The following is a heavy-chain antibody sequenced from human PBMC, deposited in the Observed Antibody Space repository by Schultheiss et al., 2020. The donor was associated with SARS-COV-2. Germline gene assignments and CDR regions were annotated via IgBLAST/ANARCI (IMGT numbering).Heavy chain of an antibody. Sequence: SETLSLTCTVSGGSISYNYWSWIRQPPGKGLEWTGYISCSGSTNYNPSLKSRVTMSVDSSKNQFSLKLNSVTAADTAVYYCARSEYGVSSAFDMWGQGTMVTVSS. V-gene: IGHV4-59*12. D-gene: IGHD6-6*01. J-gene: IGHJ3*02. CDR3: ARSEYGVSSAFDM. CDR2: ISCSGST. CDR1: GGSISYNY.